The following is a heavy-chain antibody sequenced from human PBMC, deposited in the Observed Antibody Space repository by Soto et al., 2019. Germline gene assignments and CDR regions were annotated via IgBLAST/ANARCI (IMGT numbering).Heavy chain of an antibody. J-gene: IGHJ6*02. Sequence: GASVKVSCKASGYTFTGYYMHWVRQAPGQGLEWMEWINPNSGGTNYAQKFQGRVTMTRDTSISTAYMELSRLRSDDTAVYYCARGGRQQLVIGYYYGMDVWGQGTTVTVSS. V-gene: IGHV1-2*02. CDR1: GYTFTGYY. D-gene: IGHD6-13*01. CDR2: INPNSGGT. CDR3: ARGGRQQLVIGYYYGMDV.